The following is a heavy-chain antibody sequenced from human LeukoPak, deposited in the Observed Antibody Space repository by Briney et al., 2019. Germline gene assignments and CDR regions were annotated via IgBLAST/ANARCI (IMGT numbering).Heavy chain of an antibody. Sequence: ASVKVSCKASGYTFTGYYMHWVRQSPGQGLEWMGWINPNSGGTNYAQKFQGRVTMTRDTSISTAYMELSRLRSDDTAVYYCATLLGGGYCSGGSCRYYFDYWGQGTLVTVSS. V-gene: IGHV1-2*02. J-gene: IGHJ4*02. CDR2: INPNSGGT. CDR1: GYTFTGYY. D-gene: IGHD2-15*01. CDR3: ATLLGGGYCSGGSCRYYFDY.